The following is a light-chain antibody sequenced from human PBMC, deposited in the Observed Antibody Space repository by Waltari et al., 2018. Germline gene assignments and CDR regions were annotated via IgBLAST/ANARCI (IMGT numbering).Light chain of an antibody. CDR2: GAF. CDR1: QNINSD. CDR3: QQYNQWPPALT. J-gene: IGKJ4*01. Sequence: EIVMTQSPGTLSMSPGERATLSCRASQNINSDLAWYQHKPGQAPRLLHYGAFTRATGIPGRFTGSGSGTEFTLTINSLQSEDSAIYYCQQYNQWPPALTFGGGTKVEIK. V-gene: IGKV3-15*01.